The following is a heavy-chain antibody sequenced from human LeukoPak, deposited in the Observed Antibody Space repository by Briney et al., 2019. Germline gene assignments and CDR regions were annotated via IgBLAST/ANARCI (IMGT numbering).Heavy chain of an antibody. D-gene: IGHD3-9*01. CDR1: GFTFSSYG. CDR2: IRYDGSNK. CDR3: ARGVLRYFDWLDADTYYFDY. Sequence: GGSLRLSCAASGFTFSSYGMHWVRQAPGKGLEWVAFIRYDGSNKYYADSVKGRFTISRDNAKNSLYLQMNSLRAEDTAVYYCARGVLRYFDWLDADTYYFDYWGQGTLVTVSS. J-gene: IGHJ4*02. V-gene: IGHV3-30*02.